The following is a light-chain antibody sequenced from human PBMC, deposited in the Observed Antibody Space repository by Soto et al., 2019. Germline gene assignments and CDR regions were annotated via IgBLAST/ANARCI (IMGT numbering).Light chain of an antibody. V-gene: IGLV2-8*01. J-gene: IGLJ1*01. CDR2: EVS. CDR3: SSCAGSNNFALYV. CDR1: SSDVGAYDF. Sequence: QSVLTQPASVSGSPGQSITISCTGTSSDVGAYDFVSWYQQHPDKAPKLMIYEVSNRPSGVPDRFSGSKSGNTASLTVSGLQAEDEADYYCSSCAGSNNFALYVFGTGTKVTVL.